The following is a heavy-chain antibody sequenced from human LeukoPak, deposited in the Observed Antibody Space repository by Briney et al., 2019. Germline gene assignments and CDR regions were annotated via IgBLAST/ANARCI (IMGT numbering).Heavy chain of an antibody. CDR1: GGSISSGSYY. CDR3: ASRVCRLGYCSGGSLAPGY. J-gene: IGHJ4*02. CDR2: IYTSGST. Sequence: SQTLSLTCTVSGGSISSGSYYWSWIRQPAGKGLEWIGRIYTSGSTNYNPSLKSRVTISVDTSKNQFSLKLSSVTAADTAVYYCASRVCRLGYCSGGSLAPGYWGQGTLVTVSS. D-gene: IGHD2-15*01. V-gene: IGHV4-61*02.